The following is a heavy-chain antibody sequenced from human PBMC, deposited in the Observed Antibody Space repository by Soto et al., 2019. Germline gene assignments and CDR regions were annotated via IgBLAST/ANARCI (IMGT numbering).Heavy chain of an antibody. CDR2: ISWNSGSI. Sequence: GGSLRLSCAASGFTFDDYAMHWVRQAPGKGLEWVSGISWNSGSIGYADSVKGRFTISRDNAKNSLYLQMNSLRAEDTALYYCAKADDSSGYYPAYDAFDIWGQGTMVTVSS. CDR3: AKADDSSGYYPAYDAFDI. V-gene: IGHV3-9*01. J-gene: IGHJ3*02. CDR1: GFTFDDYA. D-gene: IGHD3-22*01.